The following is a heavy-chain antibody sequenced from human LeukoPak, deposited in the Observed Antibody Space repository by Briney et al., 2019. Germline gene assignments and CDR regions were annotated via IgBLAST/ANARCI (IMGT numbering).Heavy chain of an antibody. CDR1: GFTFSSYS. CDR3: ARESRYGSGSYSSYYYYGMDV. J-gene: IGHJ6*02. CDR2: ISSSSSYI. Sequence: GGSLRLSCAASGFTFSSYSMNWVRQAPGKGLEWVSSISSSSSYIYYADSVKGRFTISRDNAKNSLYLQMDSLRAEDTAVYYCARESRYGSGSYSSYYYYGMDVWGQGTTVTVSS. D-gene: IGHD3-10*01. V-gene: IGHV3-21*01.